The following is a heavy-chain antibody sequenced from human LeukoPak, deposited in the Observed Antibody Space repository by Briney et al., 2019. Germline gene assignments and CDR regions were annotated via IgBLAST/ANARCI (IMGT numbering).Heavy chain of an antibody. CDR1: GYSFTTYA. D-gene: IGHD1-26*01. J-gene: IGHJ5*02. V-gene: IGHV7-4-1*02. Sequence: ASVKVSCKASGYSFTTYAMNWLRQAPGQGLEWMGWINPNTGNPTYAPGFTGRFVFSLDTSVSTAYLQISGLKADDTAVYYCARARATTIVGGYRFDPWGQGTLVTVSS. CDR2: INPNTGNP. CDR3: ARARATTIVGGYRFDP.